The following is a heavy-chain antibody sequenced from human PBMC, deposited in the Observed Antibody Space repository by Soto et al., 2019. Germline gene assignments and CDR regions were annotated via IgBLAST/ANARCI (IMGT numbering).Heavy chain of an antibody. CDR2: ISGSGGST. V-gene: IGHV3-23*01. CDR1: GFTFSSYA. CDR3: AKAGAGGLYSSSWYNWFDP. Sequence: EVQLLESGGGLVQPGGSLRLSCAASGFTFSSYAMSWVRQAPGKGLEWVSAISGSGGSTYYADSVKGRFTISRDNSKNTLYLQMNSLRAEDTAVYYCAKAGAGGLYSSSWYNWFDPWGQGTLVTVSS. J-gene: IGHJ5*02. D-gene: IGHD6-13*01.